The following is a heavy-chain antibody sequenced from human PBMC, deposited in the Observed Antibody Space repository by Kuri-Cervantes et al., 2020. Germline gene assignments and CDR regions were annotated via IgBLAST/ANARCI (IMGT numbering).Heavy chain of an antibody. CDR2: ISAYNGNT. V-gene: IGHV1-18*01. CDR1: GYTFTSYG. CDR3: TRDQWAPGVSDFGY. Sequence: ASVKVSCKASGYTFTSYGISWVRQAPGQGLEWMGWISAYNGNTNYAQKLQGRVTMTTDTSTSTAYMELRSLRSDDTAVYYCTRDQWAPGVSDFGYWGQGTLVTVSS. D-gene: IGHD5/OR15-5a*01. J-gene: IGHJ4*02.